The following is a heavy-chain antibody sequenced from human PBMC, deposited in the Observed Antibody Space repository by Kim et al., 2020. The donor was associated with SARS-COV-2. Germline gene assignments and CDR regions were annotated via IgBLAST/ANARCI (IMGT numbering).Heavy chain of an antibody. D-gene: IGHD5-12*01. J-gene: IGHJ6*02. CDR3: ARDEAKGYYYYYYGMDV. V-gene: IGHV4-39*07. Sequence: KSRVTISVDTSKNQFSLKLSSVTAADTAVYYCARDEAKGYYYYYYGMDVWGQGTTVTVSS.